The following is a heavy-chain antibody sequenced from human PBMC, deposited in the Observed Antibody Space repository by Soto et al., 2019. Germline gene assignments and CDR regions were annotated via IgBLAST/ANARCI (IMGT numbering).Heavy chain of an antibody. CDR1: EYTFTNYD. D-gene: IGHD2-15*01. CDR2: MNPNSSNT. J-gene: IGHJ6*02. Sequence: ASVKVSCKASEYTFTNYDINWVRQATGQGLEWMGWMNPNSSNTGYAQKFQGRVTMTRDTSISTAYMELSSLRSEDTAVYYCSRGYCSGGSCSDYYYYDMDVWGQ. V-gene: IGHV1-8*01. CDR3: SRGYCSGGSCSDYYYYDMDV.